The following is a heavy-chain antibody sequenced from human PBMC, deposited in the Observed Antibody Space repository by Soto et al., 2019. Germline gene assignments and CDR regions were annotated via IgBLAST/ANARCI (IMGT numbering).Heavy chain of an antibody. CDR1: GFTFSSYG. CDR3: ARDEYVVCSSTSCFPQHYHYYGMDV. J-gene: IGHJ6*02. CDR2: IWYDGSNK. Sequence: LRLSCAASGFTFSSYGMHWVRQAPGKGLEWVAVIWYDGSNKYYADSVKGRFTISRDNSKNTLYLQMNSLRAEDTAVYYCARDEYVVCSSTSCFPQHYHYYGMDVWGQGTTVTVSS. V-gene: IGHV3-33*01. D-gene: IGHD2-2*01.